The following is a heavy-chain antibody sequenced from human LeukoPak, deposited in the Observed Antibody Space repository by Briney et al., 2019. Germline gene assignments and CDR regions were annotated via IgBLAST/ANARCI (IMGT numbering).Heavy chain of an antibody. V-gene: IGHV3-48*03. CDR3: ASSQAVAADY. Sequence: PGGSLRLSCAASGFTFSLNEMNWVRQAPGKGLEWVSYINGPASNIFYADSVKGRFTISRDNAKNSLYLQMNSLRAEDTAVYYCASSQAVAADYWGQGTLVTVSS. CDR2: INGPASNI. D-gene: IGHD6-19*01. J-gene: IGHJ4*02. CDR1: GFTFSLNE.